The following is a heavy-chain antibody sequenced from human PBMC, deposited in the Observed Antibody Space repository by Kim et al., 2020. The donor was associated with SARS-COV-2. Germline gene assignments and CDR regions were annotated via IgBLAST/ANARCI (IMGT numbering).Heavy chain of an antibody. D-gene: IGHD6-13*01. Sequence: GESLKISCKGSGYSFTSYWIGWVRQMPGKGLEWMGIIYPGDSDTRYSPSFQGQVTISADKSISTAYLQWSSLKASDTAMYYCARPPSGGDRIAAAENDAFDIWGQGTMVTVSS. CDR2: IYPGDSDT. CDR3: ARPPSGGDRIAAAENDAFDI. V-gene: IGHV5-51*01. CDR1: GYSFTSYW. J-gene: IGHJ3*02.